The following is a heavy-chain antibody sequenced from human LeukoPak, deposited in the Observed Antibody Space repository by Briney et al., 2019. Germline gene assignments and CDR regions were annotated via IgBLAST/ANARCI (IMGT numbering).Heavy chain of an antibody. Sequence: GGSLRLSCATSGFTFSSYAMHWVRQAPGKGLEWVAFISHDDGSSKYYADSVKGRFTISRDNSKNTLYLQMSSLRGEDTAVYYCARDRPWFDPWGQGTLVTASS. CDR2: ISHDDGSSK. CDR1: GFTFSSYA. V-gene: IGHV3-30*04. D-gene: IGHD6-6*01. J-gene: IGHJ5*02. CDR3: ARDRPWFDP.